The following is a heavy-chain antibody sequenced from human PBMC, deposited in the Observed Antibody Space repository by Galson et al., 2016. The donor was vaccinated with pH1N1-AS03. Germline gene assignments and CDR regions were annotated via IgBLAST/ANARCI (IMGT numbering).Heavy chain of an antibody. J-gene: IGHJ3*02. CDR2: VTPKDDDT. V-gene: IGHV1-2*02. CDR1: GYNFRDYY. Sequence: SVKVSCKASGYNFRDYYIHWVRQAPGQGLEWMGWVTPKDDDTNYAPKFPGRVTMTRDLSTSSAYLELKRPTSDDTAVYFCARDGGGIIDDALDTWGQGTLVTVSS. CDR3: ARDGGGIIDDALDT. D-gene: IGHD2-21*01.